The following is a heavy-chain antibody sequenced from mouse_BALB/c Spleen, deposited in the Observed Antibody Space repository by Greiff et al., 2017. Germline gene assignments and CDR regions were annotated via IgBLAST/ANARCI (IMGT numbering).Heavy chain of an antibody. CDR3: ARDDGYVGAMDY. D-gene: IGHD1-2*01. J-gene: IGHJ4*01. CDR2: ISSGGST. Sequence: DVMLVESGGGLVKPGGSLKLSCAASGFTFSSYAMSWVRQTPEKRLEWVASISSGGSTYYPDSVKGRFTISRDNARNILYLQMSSLRSEDTAMYYCARDDGYVGAMDYWGQGTSVTVSS. V-gene: IGHV5-6-5*01. CDR1: GFTFSSYA.